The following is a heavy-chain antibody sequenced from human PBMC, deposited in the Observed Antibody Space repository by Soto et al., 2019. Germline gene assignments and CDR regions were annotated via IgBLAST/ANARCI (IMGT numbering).Heavy chain of an antibody. V-gene: IGHV3-48*01. J-gene: IGHJ4*02. CDR3: ASWGRAATSYRRGDY. D-gene: IGHD2-15*01. Sequence: EVQLVESGGGLVQSGESLRLSCAASGFSFSTYSMNWVRQAPGKGLEWVSYISSSSRTMYYADSVKGRFTISRDDARNPLYLQMTSLRAEDTAVYYCASWGRAATSYRRGDYWGQGTLVTVSS. CDR2: ISSSSRTM. CDR1: GFSFSTYS.